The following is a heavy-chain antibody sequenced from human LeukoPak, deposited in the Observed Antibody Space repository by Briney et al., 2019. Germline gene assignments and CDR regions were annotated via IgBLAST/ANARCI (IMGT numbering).Heavy chain of an antibody. J-gene: IGHJ4*02. CDR3: ARTPNWGSPWGLFDY. V-gene: IGHV3-7*01. CDR2: IKQDGSEK. CDR1: GFTFSRSW. Sequence: GGSLRLSCAASGFTFSRSWMSWVSQAPGKGLEWVANIKQDGSEKYYVDSVKGRFTISRDNAKNSLYLQMNSLRAEDTAFYYCARTPNWGSPWGLFDYWGRGTLVTVSS. D-gene: IGHD7-27*01.